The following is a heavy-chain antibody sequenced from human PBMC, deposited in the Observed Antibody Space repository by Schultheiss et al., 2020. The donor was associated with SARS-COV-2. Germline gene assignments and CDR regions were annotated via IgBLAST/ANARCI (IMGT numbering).Heavy chain of an antibody. CDR1: GFTFSSYW. J-gene: IGHJ6*03. CDR2: INSDGSST. CDR3: AREMTTVASWSYYYYMDV. D-gene: IGHD4-23*01. Sequence: GGSLRLSCAASGFTFSSYWMHWVRQAPGKGLVWVSRINSDGSSTSYADSVKGRFTISRDNAKNTLYLQMNSLRAEDTAVYYCAREMTTVASWSYYYYMDVWGKGTTVTVSS. V-gene: IGHV3-74*01.